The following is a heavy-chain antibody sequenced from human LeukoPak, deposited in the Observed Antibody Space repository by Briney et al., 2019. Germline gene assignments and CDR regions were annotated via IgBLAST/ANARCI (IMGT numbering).Heavy chain of an antibody. Sequence: GGSLRVSCAASGFTFSSYAMSWVRQAPGKGLEWVSFVDSVKGRFTISRDNSKNTLYLQMNSLRAEDTAVYYCARDHKGYSYGYRRGYSDYYYMDVWGKGTTVTVSS. D-gene: IGHD5-18*01. CDR1: GFTFSSYA. CDR3: ARDHKGYSYGYRRGYSDYYYMDV. V-gene: IGHV3-23*01. J-gene: IGHJ6*03.